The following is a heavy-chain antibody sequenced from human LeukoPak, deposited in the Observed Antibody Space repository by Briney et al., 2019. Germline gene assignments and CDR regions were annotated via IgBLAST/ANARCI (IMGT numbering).Heavy chain of an antibody. CDR2: TYYSSKWNY. Sequence: SQTLSLTCAISGDSVSTTTSIWNWIRQSPSRGLEWLGRTYYSSKWNYDYADSVKSRITISPDTSENQFSLQLQFVTPEDSAVYYCARRRHANNGVDVWGQGTTVTVSS. CDR1: GDSVSTTTSI. J-gene: IGHJ6*02. V-gene: IGHV6-1*01. CDR3: ARRRHANNGVDV.